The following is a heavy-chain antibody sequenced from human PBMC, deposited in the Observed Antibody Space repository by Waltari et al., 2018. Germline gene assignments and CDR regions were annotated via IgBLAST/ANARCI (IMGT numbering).Heavy chain of an antibody. CDR3: ARDFIPKNGYFDY. D-gene: IGHD3-16*01. J-gene: IGHJ4*02. CDR1: GFTFSSYA. Sequence: VQLVESGGGGVQPGRSLRLSGAPSGFTFSSYAMPWVRQAPGKGLEWVAVISYDGSNKYYADSVKGRFTISRDNSKNTLYLQMNSLRAEDTAVYYCARDFIPKNGYFDYWGQGTLVTVSS. CDR2: ISYDGSNK. V-gene: IGHV3-30*01.